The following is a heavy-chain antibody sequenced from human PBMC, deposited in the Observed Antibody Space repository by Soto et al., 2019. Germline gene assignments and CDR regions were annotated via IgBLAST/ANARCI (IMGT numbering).Heavy chain of an antibody. D-gene: IGHD4-17*01. V-gene: IGHV3-73*01. J-gene: IGHJ6*02. CDR1: GFTFSGSA. Sequence: RGGSLRLSCAASGFTFSGSAMHWVRQASGKGLAWVGRIRSKVNSYATAYAASVKGRFTISRDDSKNTAYLQMSSLKSEDTAVYYCTRDYGDYAGMDVWGQGTTVTVSS. CDR2: IRSKVNSYAT. CDR3: TRDYGDYAGMDV.